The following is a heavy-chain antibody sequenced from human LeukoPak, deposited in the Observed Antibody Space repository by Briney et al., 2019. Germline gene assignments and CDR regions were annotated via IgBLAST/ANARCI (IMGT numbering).Heavy chain of an antibody. J-gene: IGHJ4*02. CDR1: GGSISSSSHY. CDR2: IYHSGST. Sequence: PSETLSLTCTVSGGSISSSSHYWGWIRQPPGKGLEWIGEIYHSGSTNYNPSLKSRVTISVDKSKNQFSLKLTSVTAADTAVYYCARIGNYYFDYWGQGTLVTVSS. V-gene: IGHV4-39*07. CDR3: ARIGNYYFDY. D-gene: IGHD1-1*01.